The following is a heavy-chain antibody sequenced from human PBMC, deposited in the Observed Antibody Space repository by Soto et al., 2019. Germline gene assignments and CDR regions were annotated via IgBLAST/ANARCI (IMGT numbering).Heavy chain of an antibody. CDR3: ARTPNHFIVALGESTHYYGLDV. J-gene: IGHJ6*02. Sequence: ASVKVSCKASQRTFTSYGLSWVRQAPGQGLEWLGTIIPMLGTANYAQRLQGRVTITADEFTSTAYMELSSLTSEDTAVYFCARTPNHFIVALGESTHYYGLDVWGQGTTVTVSS. V-gene: IGHV1-69*11. CDR2: IIPMLGTA. CDR1: QRTFTSYG. D-gene: IGHD2-21*01.